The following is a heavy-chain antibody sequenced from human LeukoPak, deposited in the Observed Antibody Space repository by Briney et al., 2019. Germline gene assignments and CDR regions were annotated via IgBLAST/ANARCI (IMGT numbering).Heavy chain of an antibody. CDR1: GGSISGYY. Sequence: SETLSLTCTVSGGSISGYYWSWIRQPPGKGLEWLGFIYYTGNTKYNPSLNSRLTMSVDTSRNQFSLRLSSVTAADTAVYYCARGGYSSSWYYFDYWGQGTLVTVSS. CDR3: ARGGYSSSWYYFDY. CDR2: IYYTGNT. J-gene: IGHJ4*02. D-gene: IGHD6-13*01. V-gene: IGHV4-59*01.